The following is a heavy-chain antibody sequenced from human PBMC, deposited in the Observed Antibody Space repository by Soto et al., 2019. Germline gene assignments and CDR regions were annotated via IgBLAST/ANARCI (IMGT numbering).Heavy chain of an antibody. J-gene: IGHJ4*02. Sequence: GGSLRLSCSASGFTFSSYAMHWVRQAPGKGLEYVSSISTNGGSTHYADSVKGRFTISRDNSKNTQYLQMSSLRADDTAVYYCARVMPDHSSYYSPVHDWGQGTLVTVSS. D-gene: IGHD2-21*01. CDR2: ISTNGGST. CDR3: ARVMPDHSSYYSPVHD. CDR1: GFTFSSYA. V-gene: IGHV3-64D*06.